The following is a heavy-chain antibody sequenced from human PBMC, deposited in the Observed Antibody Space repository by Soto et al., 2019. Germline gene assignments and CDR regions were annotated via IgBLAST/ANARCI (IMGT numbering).Heavy chain of an antibody. J-gene: IGHJ4*02. CDR2: ISSSGSTI. D-gene: IGHD3-22*01. CDR1: GFTFSDYY. Sequence: PGGSLRLSCAASGFTFSDYYMSWIRQAPGKGLEWVSYISSSGSTIYYADSVKGRFTISRDNAKNSLYLQMNSLRAEDTAVYYCAAGYYYDSSGYYRNDYWGQGTLVTVSS. V-gene: IGHV3-11*01. CDR3: AAGYYYDSSGYYRNDY.